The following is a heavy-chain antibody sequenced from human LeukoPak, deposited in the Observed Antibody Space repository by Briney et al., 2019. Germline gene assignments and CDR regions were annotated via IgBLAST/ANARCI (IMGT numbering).Heavy chain of an antibody. D-gene: IGHD5-12*01. CDR3: AKAPPGIVATINDAFDI. J-gene: IGHJ3*02. V-gene: IGHV3-30*02. Sequence: GGSLRLPCAASGFTFSSYGMHWVRQAPGKGLDWVAFIRYDGSNKYYADSVKGRFTISRDNSKNTLYLQMNSLRAEDTAVYYCAKAPPGIVATINDAFDIWGQGAMVTVSS. CDR2: IRYDGSNK. CDR1: GFTFSSYG.